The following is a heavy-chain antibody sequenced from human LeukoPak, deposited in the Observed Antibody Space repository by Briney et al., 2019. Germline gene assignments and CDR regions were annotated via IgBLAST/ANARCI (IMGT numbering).Heavy chain of an antibody. Sequence: PSETQSLTCTVSGGSISSSSYYWGWIRQPPGKGLEWIGSIYYSGSTYYNPSLKSRVTISVDTSKNQFSLKLSSVTAADTAVYYCARTPEELQPVYFDYWGQGTLVTVSS. V-gene: IGHV4-39*07. D-gene: IGHD1-26*01. CDR3: ARTPEELQPVYFDY. CDR2: IYYSGST. J-gene: IGHJ4*02. CDR1: GGSISSSSYY.